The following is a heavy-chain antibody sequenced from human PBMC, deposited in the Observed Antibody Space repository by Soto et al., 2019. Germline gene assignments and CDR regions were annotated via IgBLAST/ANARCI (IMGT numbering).Heavy chain of an antibody. D-gene: IGHD1-26*01. CDR2: ISSDGSNK. V-gene: IGHV3-30*03. CDR3: ASGNFDY. Sequence: GGSLRLSCAASGFTFSSYGLHWVRQAPGKGLEWVAVISSDGSNKYYADSVKGRFTISRDNSKNTLYLQMNSLRAEDTAVYYCASGNFDYWGQGTLVTVSS. J-gene: IGHJ4*02. CDR1: GFTFSSYG.